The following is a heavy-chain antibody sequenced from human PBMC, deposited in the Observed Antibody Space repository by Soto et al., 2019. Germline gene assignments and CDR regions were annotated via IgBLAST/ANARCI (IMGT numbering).Heavy chain of an antibody. D-gene: IGHD3-22*01. CDR1: GYTFTSYA. Sequence: ASVKVSCKASGYTFTSYAMHWVRQAPGQGLEWMGWINPNSGGTNYAQKFQGWVTMTRDTSISTAYMELSRLRSDDTAVYYCARADYYYDSSGYPLDAFDIWGQGAMVTVSS. CDR3: ARADYYYDSSGYPLDAFDI. CDR2: INPNSGGT. J-gene: IGHJ3*02. V-gene: IGHV1-2*04.